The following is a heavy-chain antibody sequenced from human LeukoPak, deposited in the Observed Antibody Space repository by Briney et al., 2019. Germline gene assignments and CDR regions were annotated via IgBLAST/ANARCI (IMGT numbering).Heavy chain of an antibody. D-gene: IGHD3-3*01. CDR1: GYTFTSYG. J-gene: IGHJ4*02. Sequence: SVKVSCKASGYTFTSYGISWVRQAPGQGLEWMGWISAYNGNTNYAQKLQGRVTMTTDTSTSTAYMELRSLRSDDTAVYYCARDLRFLEWARFDYWGQGTLVTVPS. CDR2: ISAYNGNT. V-gene: IGHV1-18*01. CDR3: ARDLRFLEWARFDY.